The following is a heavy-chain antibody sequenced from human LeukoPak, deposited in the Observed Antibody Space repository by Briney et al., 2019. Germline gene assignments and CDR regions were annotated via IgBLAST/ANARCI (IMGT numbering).Heavy chain of an antibody. CDR3: ARDYRSYCSGGSCYQGYWFDP. CDR1: GYTFTGYY. V-gene: IGHV1-2*02. CDR2: INPNSGGT. Sequence: ASVKVSCKASGYTFTGYYMHWVRQAPGQGLEWMGWINPNSGGTNYAQKFQGRVTMTRDTSISTAYMELSRLRPDDTAVYYCARDYRSYCSGGSCYQGYWFDPWGQGTLVTVSS. J-gene: IGHJ5*02. D-gene: IGHD2-15*01.